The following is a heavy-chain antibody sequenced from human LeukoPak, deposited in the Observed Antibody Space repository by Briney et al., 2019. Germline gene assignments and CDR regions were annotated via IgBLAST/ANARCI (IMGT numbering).Heavy chain of an antibody. V-gene: IGHV1-24*01. Sequence: ASVKVSCKVSGYTLTELSMHWVRQAPGKGLEWMGGFDPEDGETIYAQEFQGRVTMTEDTSTDTAYMELSSLRSEDTAVYYCATKTGTTTYYFDYWGQGTLVTVSS. CDR2: FDPEDGET. D-gene: IGHD1-7*01. J-gene: IGHJ4*02. CDR3: ATKTGTTTYYFDY. CDR1: GYTLTELS.